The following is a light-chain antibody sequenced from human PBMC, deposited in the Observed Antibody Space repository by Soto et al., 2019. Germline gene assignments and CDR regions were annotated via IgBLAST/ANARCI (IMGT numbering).Light chain of an antibody. CDR2: AAS. V-gene: IGKV1-39*01. J-gene: IGKJ1*01. CDR1: QGISSY. CDR3: QQSYNTPRT. Sequence: DIQMTQSPSSLSASVGDRVTITCRASQGISSYLNWYQQKPGKAPNLLIYAASSLQSGVPSRFSGSGSGTDFTLTISSLQPEDSATYYCQQSYNTPRTFGQGTKVEIK.